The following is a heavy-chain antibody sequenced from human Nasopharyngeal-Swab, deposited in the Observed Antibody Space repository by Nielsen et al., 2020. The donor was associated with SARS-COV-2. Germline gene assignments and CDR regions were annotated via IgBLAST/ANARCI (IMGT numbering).Heavy chain of an antibody. CDR2: INPGGGSA. V-gene: IGHV1-46*01. J-gene: IGHJ5*02. CDR1: GYTFTRYY. Sequence: ASATVSCKASGYTFTRYYILWVRQAPRQGLEWMGIINPGGGSARYSQNFQGRVTMTRDTSTSTVYMELSSLRSEDTAVYYCARGGDPREVVAATDCFDPWGQGTLVTVSS. CDR3: ARGGDPREVVAATDCFDP. D-gene: IGHD2-15*01.